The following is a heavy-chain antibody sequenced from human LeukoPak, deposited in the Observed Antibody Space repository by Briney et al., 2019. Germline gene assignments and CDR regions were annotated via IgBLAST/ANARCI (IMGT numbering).Heavy chain of an antibody. CDR1: GFTFSSYR. Sequence: PGGPLRLSCAASGFTFSSYRMSWVRQAPGKGREWVANIKQDGSEKYYVDSVKGRFTISRDNAKNSLYLQMNSLRAEDTAVYYCASFKDWNDAFSAFDIWGQGTMVTVSS. CDR3: ASFKDWNDAFSAFDI. CDR2: IKQDGSEK. J-gene: IGHJ3*02. V-gene: IGHV3-7*01. D-gene: IGHD1-1*01.